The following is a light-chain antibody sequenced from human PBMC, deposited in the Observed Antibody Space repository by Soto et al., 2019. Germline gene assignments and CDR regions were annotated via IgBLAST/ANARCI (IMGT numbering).Light chain of an antibody. V-gene: IGKV3-15*01. J-gene: IGKJ4*01. CDR2: GAS. Sequence: EIVMTQSPATLSVSPGERATLSCRASQSVSINLAWYQQKPGQAPRLLIYGASTRATGFPARFSGSGSGTEFTLTINSLQSEDSAVYYCQQYNEWPPGTFGGGTKVDIK. CDR1: QSVSIN. CDR3: QQYNEWPPGT.